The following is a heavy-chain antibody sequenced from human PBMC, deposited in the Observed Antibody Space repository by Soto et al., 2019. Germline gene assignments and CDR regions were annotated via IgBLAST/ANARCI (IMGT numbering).Heavy chain of an antibody. CDR2: IIPIFGTA. V-gene: IGHV1-69*06. J-gene: IGHJ4*02. CDR3: AKDSVVFVVVPAANTHSDY. D-gene: IGHD2-2*01. Sequence: GASVKVSCKASGGTFSSYAISWVRQAPGQGLEWMGGIIPIFGTANYAQKFQGRVTITADKSTSTAYMELSSLRSEDTAVYYCAKDSVVFVVVPAANTHSDYWGQGTLVTVSS. CDR1: GGTFSSYA.